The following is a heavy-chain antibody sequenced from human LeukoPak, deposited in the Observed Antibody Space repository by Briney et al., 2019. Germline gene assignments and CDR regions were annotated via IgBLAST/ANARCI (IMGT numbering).Heavy chain of an antibody. CDR2: ISGSGGST. D-gene: IGHD6-19*01. Sequence: GGSLRLSCAASGFTFSSYAMSWVRQAPGKGLEWVSAISGSGGSTYYADSVKGRFTISRDNSKNTLYLQMNSLRAEDTAVYYCARDERYSSGFPDYWGQGTLVTVSS. V-gene: IGHV3-23*01. J-gene: IGHJ4*02. CDR3: ARDERYSSGFPDY. CDR1: GFTFSSYA.